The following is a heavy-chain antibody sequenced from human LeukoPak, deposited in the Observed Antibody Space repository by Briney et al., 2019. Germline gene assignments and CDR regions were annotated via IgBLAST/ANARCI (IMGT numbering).Heavy chain of an antibody. CDR2: INPNSGGT. J-gene: IGHJ4*02. Sequence: GASVKVSCKASGYTFTGYYMHWVRQAPGQGLEWMGWINPNSGGTSYAQKFQGRVTMTRDTSVNTAYMELSRLRSDDTAVYYCARGISSGYYLFDYWGQGTLVTVSS. CDR1: GYTFTGYY. D-gene: IGHD3-22*01. CDR3: ARGISSGYYLFDY. V-gene: IGHV1-2*02.